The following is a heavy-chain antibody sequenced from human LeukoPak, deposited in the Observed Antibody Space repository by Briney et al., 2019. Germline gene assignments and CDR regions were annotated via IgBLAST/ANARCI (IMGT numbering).Heavy chain of an antibody. CDR2: IYYSGST. V-gene: IGHV4-59*01. J-gene: IGHJ4*02. CDR3: ARGYSGYESNY. D-gene: IGHD5-12*01. CDR1: GGSISSYY. Sequence: PSETLSLTCTVSGGSISSYYWSWIRQPPGQGLEWIGYIYYSGSTNYNPSLKSRVTISVDTSNNQFSLKLSSVTAADTAVYYCARGYSGYESNYWGQGTLVTVSS.